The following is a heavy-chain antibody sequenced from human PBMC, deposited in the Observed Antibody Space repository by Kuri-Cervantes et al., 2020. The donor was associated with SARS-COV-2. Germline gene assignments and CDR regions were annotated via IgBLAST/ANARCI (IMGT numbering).Heavy chain of an antibody. J-gene: IGHJ6*01. V-gene: IGHV3-30*02. Sequence: LSLTCAASGFTFSSYGMHWVRQAPGKGLEWVAFIRYDGSNKYYADSVKGRFTISRDNSKNTLYLQMNSLRAEDTAVYYCAKSSEDCTNGVWPCPPYYGMDVWGQGTTVTVSS. CDR2: IRYDGSNK. CDR1: GFTFSSYG. CDR3: AKSSEDCTNGVWPCPPYYGMDV. D-gene: IGHD2-8*01.